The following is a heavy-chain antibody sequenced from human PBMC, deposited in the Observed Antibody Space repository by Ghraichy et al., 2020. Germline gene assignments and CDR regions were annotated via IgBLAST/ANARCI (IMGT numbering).Heavy chain of an antibody. CDR1: GGTFSSYA. V-gene: IGHV1-69*06. D-gene: IGHD1-7*01. J-gene: IGHJ4*02. Sequence: SVKVSCKASGGTFSSYAISWVRQAPGQGLEWMGGIIPIFGTANYAQKFQGRVTITADKSTSTAYMELSSLRSEDTAVYYCARESKGITGTTGFDYWGQGTLVTVSS. CDR2: IIPIFGTA. CDR3: ARESKGITGTTGFDY.